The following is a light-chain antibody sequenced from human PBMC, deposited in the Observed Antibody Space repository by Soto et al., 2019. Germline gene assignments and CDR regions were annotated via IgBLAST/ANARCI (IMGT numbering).Light chain of an antibody. Sequence: IVLTQSPDTLSLSPGGRATLSCRASQSVTTRLAWYQQKPGQPPRLLISGASVRASGVPVRISGSGSGTDFTLTISRLEPEDFALYYWQQYGGSPITFGLGTRLEIK. J-gene: IGKJ5*01. CDR3: QQYGGSPIT. CDR2: GAS. CDR1: QSVTTR. V-gene: IGKV3-20*01.